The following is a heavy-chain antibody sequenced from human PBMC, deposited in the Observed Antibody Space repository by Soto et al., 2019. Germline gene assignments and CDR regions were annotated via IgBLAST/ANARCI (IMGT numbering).Heavy chain of an antibody. CDR3: ARYPVCSGGSCNDD. J-gene: IGHJ4*02. V-gene: IGHV3-7*01. CDR1: GFTFSRYW. Sequence: RGSLRLSCAISGFTFSRYWMTWVRQAQWKGQVWVANIKQDGSEIYYVNSVKRRFTISRDNAENSLYLQMNSMRAEDTAVYYCARYPVCSGGSCNDDWGQGTMVTVSS. D-gene: IGHD2-15*01. CDR2: IKQDGSEI.